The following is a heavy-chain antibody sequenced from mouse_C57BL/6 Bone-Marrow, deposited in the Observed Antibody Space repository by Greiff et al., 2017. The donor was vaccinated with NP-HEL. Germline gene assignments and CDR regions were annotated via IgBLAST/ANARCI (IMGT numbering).Heavy chain of an antibody. Sequence: QVQLKQSGPELVKPGASVKLSCKASGYTFTSYDINWVKQRPGQGLEWIGWIYPRDGSTKYNEKFKGKAILTVDTSSSTAYMELHSLTSEDYAVYFCTRGITTVVAHFDYWGQGTTLTVSS. V-gene: IGHV1-85*01. D-gene: IGHD1-1*01. CDR2: IYPRDGST. CDR3: TRGITTVVAHFDY. J-gene: IGHJ2*01. CDR1: GYTFTSYD.